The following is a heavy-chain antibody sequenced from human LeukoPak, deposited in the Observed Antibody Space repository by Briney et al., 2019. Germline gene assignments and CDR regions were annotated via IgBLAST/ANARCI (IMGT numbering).Heavy chain of an antibody. Sequence: GGSLRLSCAASGFTFSNAWMTWVRQAPGKGLEWVGRIKSKSDGGTVHYVAPVKGRFTISRDDPKNMLYLQMNSLKTEDTAVYYCISRIQVSFDYWGQGILVTVSS. CDR1: GFTFSNAW. J-gene: IGHJ4*02. V-gene: IGHV3-15*01. CDR3: ISRIQVSFDY. D-gene: IGHD5-18*01. CDR2: IKSKSDGGTV.